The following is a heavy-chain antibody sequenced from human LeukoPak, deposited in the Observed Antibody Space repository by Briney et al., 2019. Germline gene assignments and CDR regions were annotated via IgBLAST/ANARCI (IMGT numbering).Heavy chain of an antibody. V-gene: IGHV4-59*08. J-gene: IGHJ4*02. Sequence: SETLSLTCTVSGGYIGNYYWSWIRQSPGKGLEWIGYISYTGTMYNPSLKRRVSISLNPSRNEFSLRLSSVTAADTAVYYCARGPRNYGGRLDYWGQGTLVTVSS. D-gene: IGHD4-23*01. CDR3: ARGPRNYGGRLDY. CDR2: ISYTGT. CDR1: GGYIGNYY.